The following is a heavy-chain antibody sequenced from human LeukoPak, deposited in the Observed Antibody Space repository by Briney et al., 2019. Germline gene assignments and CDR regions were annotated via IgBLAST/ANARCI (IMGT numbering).Heavy chain of an antibody. CDR1: GFTFSSYA. CDR3: AKDLYYYYDSSGYHAPGAFDI. J-gene: IGHJ3*02. D-gene: IGHD3-22*01. CDR2: ISGSGGST. V-gene: IGHV3-23*01. Sequence: PGGSLRLSRAASGFTFSSYAMSWVRQAPGKGLEWVSAISGSGGSTYYADSVKGRFTISRDNSKNTLYLQMNSLRAEDTAVYYCAKDLYYYYDSSGYHAPGAFDIWGQGTMVTVSS.